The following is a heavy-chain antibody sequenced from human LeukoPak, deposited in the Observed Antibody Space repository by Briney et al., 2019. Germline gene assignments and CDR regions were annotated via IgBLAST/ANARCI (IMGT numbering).Heavy chain of an antibody. CDR1: DGSLSSYY. V-gene: IGHV4-59*08. D-gene: IGHD3-16*01. J-gene: IGHJ4*02. Sequence: SETLSLTCTVSDGSLSSYYWSWIRQPPGKGLEWIGYMSYSGSTNYNPSSGGRVTISVDTSKNQFSLNLNSVTAADTAVYYCARWASISRQPGGFFDHWGQGTLVTVSS. CDR3: ARWASISRQPGGFFDH. CDR2: MSYSGST.